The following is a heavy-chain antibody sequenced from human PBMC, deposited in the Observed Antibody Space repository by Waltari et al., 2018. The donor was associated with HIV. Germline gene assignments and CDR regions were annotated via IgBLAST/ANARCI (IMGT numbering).Heavy chain of an antibody. J-gene: IGHJ4*02. CDR3: ARRRCTSTSCFFDY. D-gene: IGHD2-2*01. Sequence: EVHLVESGGGLVQPGGSLRLACAASGFTFSTYWMSWVRQAPGKGLEWVANIKQDGSEKYYVDSVKGRFTISRDNAKNSLFLQMNSLRGEDTAVYYCARRRCTSTSCFFDYWGQGTLVTVS. V-gene: IGHV3-7*01. CDR1: GFTFSTYW. CDR2: IKQDGSEK.